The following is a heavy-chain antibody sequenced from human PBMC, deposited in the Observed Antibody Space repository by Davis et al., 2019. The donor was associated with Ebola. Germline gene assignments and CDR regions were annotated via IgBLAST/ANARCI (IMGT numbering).Heavy chain of an antibody. J-gene: IGHJ4*02. Sequence: ASVKVSCKASGYNFNTYAISWLRRAPGHGLEWLGWINGYNGNTNYAQKFQGRVTMTTDTSTRTVYMELRSLRSDDTAIYFCARRHIVGADHSFFDYWGQGTLVTVSS. CDR3: ARRHIVGADHSFFDY. D-gene: IGHD1-26*01. CDR1: GYNFNTYA. V-gene: IGHV1-18*01. CDR2: INGYNGNT.